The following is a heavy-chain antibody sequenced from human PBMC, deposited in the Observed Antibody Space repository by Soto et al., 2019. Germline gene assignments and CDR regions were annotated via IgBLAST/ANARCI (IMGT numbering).Heavy chain of an antibody. CDR2: IIRIFGTA. Sequence: QVQLVQSGAEVKKPGSSVKVSCKASVGTFSSYAISWVRQAPGQGLEWMGGIIRIFGTANYAQKFQGRVTITADESTSTAYMELSSLRSEDTAVYYCARYYSGGSFLSRPGYGMDVWGQGTTVTVSS. D-gene: IGHD2-15*01. CDR3: ARYYSGGSFLSRPGYGMDV. CDR1: VGTFSSYA. V-gene: IGHV1-69*12. J-gene: IGHJ6*02.